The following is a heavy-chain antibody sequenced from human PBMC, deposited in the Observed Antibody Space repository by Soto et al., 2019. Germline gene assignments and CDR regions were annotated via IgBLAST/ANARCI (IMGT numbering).Heavy chain of an antibody. CDR2: IIPIFGTA. Sequence: SVKVSCKASGGTFCSYAISWVRQAPGQGLEWMGGIIPIFGTANYAQKFQGRVTITADESTSTAYMELSSLRSEDTAVYYCARVWAYYDSSGYPRGAFDIWGQGTMVTVSS. V-gene: IGHV1-69*13. CDR3: ARVWAYYDSSGYPRGAFDI. D-gene: IGHD3-22*01. CDR1: GGTFCSYA. J-gene: IGHJ3*02.